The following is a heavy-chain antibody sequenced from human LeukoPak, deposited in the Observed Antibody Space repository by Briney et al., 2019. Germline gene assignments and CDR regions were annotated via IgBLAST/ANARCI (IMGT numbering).Heavy chain of an antibody. CDR2: IYYSGTT. J-gene: IGHJ4*02. Sequence: SETLSLTCSVSGGLISLSYYYWGWIRQTPGKGLEWIGSIYYSGTTSYRSSLKSRVTISIDTSKNQFSLKLISVTAADTGVYYCARTYDYIWGSFRSHSFDSWGQGTLVTVSS. V-gene: IGHV4-39*07. CDR1: GGLISLSYYY. D-gene: IGHD3-16*02. CDR3: ARTYDYIWGSFRSHSFDS.